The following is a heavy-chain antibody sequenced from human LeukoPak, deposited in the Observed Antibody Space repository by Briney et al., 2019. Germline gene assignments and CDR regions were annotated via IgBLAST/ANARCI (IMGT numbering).Heavy chain of an antibody. CDR1: GFTFSSYA. V-gene: IGHV3-23*01. Sequence: PGGSLRLSCAASGFTFSSYAMSWVRQAPGKGLEWVSGISGSGGNTYYADFVKGRFTISRDNSKNTLYLQMNNLRAEDTALYYCAKGLSGYVPFDYWGQGTLVTVSS. J-gene: IGHJ4*02. CDR2: ISGSGGNT. D-gene: IGHD5-12*01. CDR3: AKGLSGYVPFDY.